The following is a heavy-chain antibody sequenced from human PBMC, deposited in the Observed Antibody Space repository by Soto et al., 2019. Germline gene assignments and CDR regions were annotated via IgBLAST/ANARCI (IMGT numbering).Heavy chain of an antibody. J-gene: IGHJ4*02. Sequence: QVQLVQSGAEVKKPGSSVKVSYKASGGTFSSYAISWVRQAPGQGLEWMGGIIPIFGTANYAQKFQGRVTITADXXTXTXXMELSSLRSEDTAVYYCARDSEEQNSVGYYYYFDYWGQGTLVTVSS. CDR1: GGTFSSYA. CDR2: IIPIFGTA. D-gene: IGHD3-22*01. V-gene: IGHV1-69*12. CDR3: ARDSEEQNSVGYYYYFDY.